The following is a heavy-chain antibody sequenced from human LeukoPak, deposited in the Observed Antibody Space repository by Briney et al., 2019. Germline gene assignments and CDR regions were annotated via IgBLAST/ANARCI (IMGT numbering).Heavy chain of an antibody. CDR3: ARDDEYQAYYYDSSAYVDY. CDR2: INPNGGGT. J-gene: IGHJ4*02. V-gene: IGHV1-2*02. CDR1: GYTFTGYY. D-gene: IGHD3-22*01. Sequence: ASVKVSCKASGYTFTGYYMHWVRQAPGRGLEWMGWINPNGGGTNYAQKFQGRVTMTRDTSISTAYMELSRLRSDDTAVYYCARDDEYQAYYYDSSAYVDYWGQGTLVTVSS.